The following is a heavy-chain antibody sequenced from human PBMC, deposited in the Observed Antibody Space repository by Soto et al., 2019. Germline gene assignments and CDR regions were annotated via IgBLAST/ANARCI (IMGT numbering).Heavy chain of an antibody. Sequence: QVQLVQSGAEVKKPGSSVKVSCKASGGTFSSYAISWVRQAPGQGLEWMGGIIPIFGTANYVQKFQGRVTITADESTSTAYMELSSLRSEDTAVYYCARALGNSSSWPTDFDYWGQGTLVTVSS. CDR1: GGTFSSYA. D-gene: IGHD6-13*01. CDR2: IIPIFGTA. J-gene: IGHJ4*02. V-gene: IGHV1-69*01. CDR3: ARALGNSSSWPTDFDY.